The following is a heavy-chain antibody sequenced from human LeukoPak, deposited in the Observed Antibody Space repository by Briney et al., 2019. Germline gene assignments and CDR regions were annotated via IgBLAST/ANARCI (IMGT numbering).Heavy chain of an antibody. V-gene: IGHV3-23*01. Sequence: GESLRLAFSASESSSISFARSWVRQGPARGLEWVSSIRGNGETFYAGSVKGRFTLSSDSSRNTVYFQLNNLRVEDTAIYYCAKASWVSSTDAVRWGQGNLVNVSS. CDR1: ESSSISFA. J-gene: IGHJ4*02. CDR2: IRGNGET. CDR3: AKASWVSSTDAVR. D-gene: IGHD3-16*01.